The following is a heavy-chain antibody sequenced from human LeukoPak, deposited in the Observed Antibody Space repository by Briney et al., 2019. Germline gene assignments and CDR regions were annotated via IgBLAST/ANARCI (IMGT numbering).Heavy chain of an antibody. V-gene: IGHV3-30*02. D-gene: IGHD5-18*01. CDR1: GFTFGSYG. CDR2: IRSDGSNK. J-gene: IGHJ1*01. CDR3: ARVRAMVKTYFQH. Sequence: SGGSLRLSCAASGFTFGSYGMHWVRQAPGKGLEWVTFIRSDGSNKYYADSVKGRFTISRDKSKNTVYLQMDSLRPEDTAIYYCARVRAMVKTYFQHWGQGTLVTVSS.